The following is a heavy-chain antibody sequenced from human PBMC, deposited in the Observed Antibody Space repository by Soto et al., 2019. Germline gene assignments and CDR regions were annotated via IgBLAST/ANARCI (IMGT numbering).Heavy chain of an antibody. V-gene: IGHV3-74*01. CDR2: ISVNGGST. D-gene: IGHD6-19*01. J-gene: IGHJ4*02. CDR1: GFSLSDYW. Sequence: EVQLVESGGGLVQPGGSLRLSCAASGFSLSDYWMHWVRQVPGKGLLWVSRISVNGGSTTYADSVRGRFTISRDNAKNTLSMHMDTLRAEDTASYSCASAPEQRPIDYWGQGSLVTVSS. CDR3: ASAPEQRPIDY.